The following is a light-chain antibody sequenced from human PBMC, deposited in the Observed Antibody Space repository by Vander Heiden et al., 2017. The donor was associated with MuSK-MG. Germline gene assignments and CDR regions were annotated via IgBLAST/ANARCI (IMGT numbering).Light chain of an antibody. V-gene: IGKV1-9*01. CDR2: AAS. Sequence: IQLTQSPSSLSASVGDRVTITCRASQGISTYLAWYQQNPGEAPKLLIYAASTLQSGVPSRFSGSGSGTDFTLTISSLQPEDFATYYCQQLQSYPLTFGGGTKVEIK. CDR3: QQLQSYPLT. CDR1: QGISTY. J-gene: IGKJ4*01.